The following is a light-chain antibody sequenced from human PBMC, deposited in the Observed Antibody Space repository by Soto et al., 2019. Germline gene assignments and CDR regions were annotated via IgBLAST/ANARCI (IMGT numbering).Light chain of an antibody. Sequence: DIVMTQSPDSLAVSLGERATINCKSSQSVLSSSNNKNYLAWYQQKPGQPPKLLIYWASTRESGVPDRCSGSRSGTDFPLTISSLKAEDVAFSYCQQYSSTPYTVGQGNKLAIK. CDR1: QSVLSSSNNKNY. CDR3: QQYSSTPYT. CDR2: WAS. J-gene: IGKJ2*01. V-gene: IGKV4-1*01.